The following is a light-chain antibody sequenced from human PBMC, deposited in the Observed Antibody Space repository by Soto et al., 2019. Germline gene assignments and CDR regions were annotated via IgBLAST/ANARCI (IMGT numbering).Light chain of an antibody. CDR1: QSLVFSDGNAY. CDR3: MQGTHWPPT. J-gene: IGKJ1*01. Sequence: DVVMTQSPLSLPVTLGQPASISCRSSQSLVFSDGNAYLSWFHQRPGQSPRRLLYRVSNRDSGVQDRFSGSGSGTDFTLKISRVAAEDVCFYYCMQGTHWPPTFGRGTKVEIK. CDR2: RVS. V-gene: IGKV2-30*01.